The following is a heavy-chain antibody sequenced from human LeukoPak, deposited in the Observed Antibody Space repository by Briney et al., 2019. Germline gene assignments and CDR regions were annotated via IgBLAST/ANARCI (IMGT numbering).Heavy chain of an antibody. CDR2: IKSKTDGGTT. CDR1: GFTFSNAW. CDR3: TRARRGYDFDY. V-gene: IGHV3-15*01. Sequence: GGSLRLSCAASGFTFSNAWMSWVRQAPGKGLEWVGLIKSKTDGGTTDYAAPVKGRFTISRDDSKNTLYLQMNSLKTEDTAVYYCTRARRGYDFDYWGQGTLVTVSS. J-gene: IGHJ4*02. D-gene: IGHD5-12*01.